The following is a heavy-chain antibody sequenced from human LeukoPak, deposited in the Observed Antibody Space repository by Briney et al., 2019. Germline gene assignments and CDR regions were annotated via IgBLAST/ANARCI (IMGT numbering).Heavy chain of an antibody. D-gene: IGHD5-24*01. CDR3: ARDRRDGYTFDY. V-gene: IGHV3-30-3*01. Sequence: PGGPLRLSCAASGFTFSSYAMHWVRQAPGKGLEWVAVISYDGSNKYYADSVKGRFTISRDNAKNSLYLQMNSLRAEDTAVYYCARDRRDGYTFDYWGQGTLVTVSS. CDR2: ISYDGSNK. CDR1: GFTFSSYA. J-gene: IGHJ4*02.